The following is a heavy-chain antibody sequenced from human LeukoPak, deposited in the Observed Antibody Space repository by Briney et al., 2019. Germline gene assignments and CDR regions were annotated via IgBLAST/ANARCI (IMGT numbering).Heavy chain of an antibody. CDR1: GFTFTDHY. CDR2: ISSSSAYT. J-gene: IGHJ4*02. CDR3: ARDRGYSGYHDF. D-gene: IGHD5-12*01. Sequence: GSLRLSCAASGFTFTDHYMSWVRQAPGKGLECLSYISSSSAYTNYADSVKGRFTISRDNAKNSLYLQMSSLRAEDTAVYYCARDRGYSGYHDFWGQGTLVTVSS. V-gene: IGHV3-11*06.